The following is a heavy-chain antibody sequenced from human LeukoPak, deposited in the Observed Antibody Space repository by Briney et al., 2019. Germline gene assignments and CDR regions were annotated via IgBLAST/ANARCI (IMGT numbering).Heavy chain of an antibody. V-gene: IGHV4-4*07. Sequence: SETLSLTCTDSGGSTSSYYWRWIRQPAGKGLEWIGRIYTSGSTNYNPSLKSRVTMSVDTSKNQFSLKLSSVTAADTAVYYCARVDRFGALWVWGQGTLVTVSS. J-gene: IGHJ4*02. D-gene: IGHD3-10*01. CDR3: ARVDRFGALWV. CDR2: IYTSGST. CDR1: GGSTSSYY.